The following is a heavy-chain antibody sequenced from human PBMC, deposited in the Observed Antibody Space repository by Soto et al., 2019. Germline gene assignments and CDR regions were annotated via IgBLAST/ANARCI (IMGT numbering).Heavy chain of an antibody. Sequence: ASVKVSCKASGYTFTSYSVTWVRQAPGQGLEWMGWISAYNGNIDYAQKFQGRVTMTIDTSTSTGYMELRSLRSDDTAVYYCARKGDWRSFGPRGHGTLVTVSS. CDR1: GYTFTSYS. CDR3: ARKGDWRSFGP. V-gene: IGHV1-18*04. D-gene: IGHD2-21*01. J-gene: IGHJ5*02. CDR2: ISAYNGNI.